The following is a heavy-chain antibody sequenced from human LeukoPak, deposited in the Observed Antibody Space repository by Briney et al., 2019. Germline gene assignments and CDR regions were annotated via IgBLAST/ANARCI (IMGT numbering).Heavy chain of an antibody. J-gene: IGHJ4*02. D-gene: IGHD2-15*01. Sequence: GGSLRLSCAASGFSFSSYWMNWVRQAPGKGLEWASSISSSSSYIYYADSVKGRFTISRDNAKNSLYLQMNSLRAEDTAVYYCAKARGGFTVDYWGQGTLVTVSS. CDR2: ISSSSSYI. CDR1: GFSFSSYW. V-gene: IGHV3-21*01. CDR3: AKARGGFTVDY.